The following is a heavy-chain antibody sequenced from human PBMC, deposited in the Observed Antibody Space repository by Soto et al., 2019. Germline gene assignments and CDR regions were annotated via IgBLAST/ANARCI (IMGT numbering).Heavy chain of an antibody. CDR3: AKEGPLDYIWGSYRSSPFDY. J-gene: IGHJ4*02. Sequence: GESLKISCAASGFTFSSYAMSWVRQAPGKGLEWVSAISGSGGSTYYADSVKGRFTISRDNSKNTLYLQMNSLRAEDTAVYYCAKEGPLDYIWGSYRSSPFDYWGQGTLVTVSS. CDR2: ISGSGGST. CDR1: GFTFSSYA. D-gene: IGHD3-16*02. V-gene: IGHV3-23*01.